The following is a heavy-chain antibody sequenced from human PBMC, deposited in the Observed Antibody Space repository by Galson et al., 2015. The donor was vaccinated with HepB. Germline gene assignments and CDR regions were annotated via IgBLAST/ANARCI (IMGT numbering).Heavy chain of an antibody. CDR1: GGTFSSYA. D-gene: IGHD3-3*01. CDR2: IIPIFGTA. J-gene: IGHJ6*02. Sequence: SVKVSCKASGGTFSSYAISWVRQAPGQGLEWMGGIIPIFGTANYAQKFQGRVTITADKSTSTAYMELSSLRSEDTAVYYCARESGDFWRDSYYYYGMDVWGQGTTVTVSS. V-gene: IGHV1-69*06. CDR3: ARESGDFWRDSYYYYGMDV.